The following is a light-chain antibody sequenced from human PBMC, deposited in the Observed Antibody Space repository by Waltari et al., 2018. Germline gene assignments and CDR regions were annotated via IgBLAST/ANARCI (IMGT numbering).Light chain of an antibody. CDR1: QGVSSS. Sequence: DIQMTQPPSSVSASVGDRATITCRASQGVSSSLAWYQQKPGKAPNLLIYGTSILRGGVPSRFSGRGSGTDVALTISGLQPEDFATYYCQQTNIFPFTFGPGTKVDI. CDR2: GTS. V-gene: IGKV1D-12*01. J-gene: IGKJ3*01. CDR3: QQTNIFPFT.